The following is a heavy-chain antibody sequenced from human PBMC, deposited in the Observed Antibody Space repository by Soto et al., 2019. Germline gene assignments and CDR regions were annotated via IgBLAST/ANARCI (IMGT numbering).Heavy chain of an antibody. V-gene: IGHV4-39*01. D-gene: IGHD6-19*01. CDR3: ARLKRGYGYSGSEGVAVAGYYYGMDV. J-gene: IGHJ6*02. Sequence: PSETLSLTCSVSDDSINSDKYYWGWIRQPPGKGLEWIGSIYYSGNTNYNPSLKSRVTISVDTSKNQFSLKLSSVTAADTAVYYCARLKRGYGYSGSEGVAVAGYYYGMDVWGQGTTVTVSS. CDR1: DDSINSDKYY. CDR2: IYYSGNT.